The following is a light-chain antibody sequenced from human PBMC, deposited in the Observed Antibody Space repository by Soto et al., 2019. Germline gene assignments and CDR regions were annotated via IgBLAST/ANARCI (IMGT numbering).Light chain of an antibody. Sequence: QSAPTQSPSASGTPGQRVTISCSGSNFNIGNYYTYWYQHLPGTAPKLLIYSSSQRPSGVPDRFSGSKSGTSASLAISGLRSEDEAVYYCAAWDDSLRAVVFGGGTKLTVL. J-gene: IGLJ2*01. CDR3: AAWDDSLRAVV. CDR2: SSS. V-gene: IGLV1-47*02. CDR1: NFNIGNYY.